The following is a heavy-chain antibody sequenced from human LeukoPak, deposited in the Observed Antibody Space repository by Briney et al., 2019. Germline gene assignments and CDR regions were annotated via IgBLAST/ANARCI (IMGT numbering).Heavy chain of an antibody. CDR3: ARDGGGVQLWLRGYYMDV. Sequence: GASVKVSCKASGGTFSSYAVSWVRQAPGQGLEWMGGIIPIFGTANYAQKFQGRVTITADKSTSTAYMELNSLRSEDTAVYYCARDGGGVQLWLRGYYMDVWGKGTTVTVSS. D-gene: IGHD5-18*01. J-gene: IGHJ6*03. V-gene: IGHV1-69*06. CDR2: IIPIFGTA. CDR1: GGTFSSYA.